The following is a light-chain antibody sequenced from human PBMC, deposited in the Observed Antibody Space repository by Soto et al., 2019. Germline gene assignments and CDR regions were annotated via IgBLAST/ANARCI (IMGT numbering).Light chain of an antibody. CDR1: QTISSW. CDR3: QQSYNFPRT. Sequence: DIQMTQSPSTLSGSVGDRVTITCRASQTISSWLAWYQQKPGEAPKLLIYAASALQSGIPSRFSGSASGTEFTLTITSLQPEDFATYYCQQSYNFPRTFGQGTKVDIK. V-gene: IGKV1-39*01. J-gene: IGKJ1*01. CDR2: AAS.